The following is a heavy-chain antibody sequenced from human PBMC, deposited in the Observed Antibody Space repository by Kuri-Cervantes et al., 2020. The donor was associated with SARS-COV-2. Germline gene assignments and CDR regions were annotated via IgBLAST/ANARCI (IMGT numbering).Heavy chain of an antibody. J-gene: IGHJ4*02. CDR1: GFTVSGNY. D-gene: IGHD3-16*01. CDR2: IYTGDKT. V-gene: IGHV3-53*01. Sequence: GGSLRLSCAASGFTVSGNYMSWVRQAPEKGLEWLSVIYTGDKTYYADSVKGRFTISRDNCKNTVYLQMNSLRAEDTAVYYCARDLGGVSGPFDYWGQGTLVTVSS. CDR3: ARDLGGVSGPFDY.